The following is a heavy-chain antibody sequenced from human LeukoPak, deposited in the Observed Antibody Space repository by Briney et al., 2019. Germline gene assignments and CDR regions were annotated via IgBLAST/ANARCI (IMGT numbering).Heavy chain of an antibody. CDR3: ARRVVVADNSDYFDY. CDR2: IYYSGST. CDR1: GGSISSYY. V-gene: IGHV4-59*08. Sequence: SETLSLTCTVSGGSISSYYWSWIRQPPGNGLEWIGYIYYSGSTNYNPSLKSRVTISVDTSKNQFSLKLSSVTAADTAVYYCARRVVVADNSDYFDYWGQGTLVTVSS. J-gene: IGHJ4*02. D-gene: IGHD2-15*01.